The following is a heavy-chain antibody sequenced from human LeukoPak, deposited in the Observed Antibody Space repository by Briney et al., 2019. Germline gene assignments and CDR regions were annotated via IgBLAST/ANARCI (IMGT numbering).Heavy chain of an antibody. CDR3: ARGGIAAAASLGY. CDR1: GYTFTSYD. D-gene: IGHD6-13*01. CDR2: MNPNSGNT. Sequence: ASVKVSCKASGYTFTSYDINWVRQATGQGLEWMRWMNPNSGNTGYAQKFQGRVTMTRNTSISTAYMELSSPRSEDTAVYYCARGGIAAAASLGYWGQGTLVTVSS. J-gene: IGHJ4*02. V-gene: IGHV1-8*01.